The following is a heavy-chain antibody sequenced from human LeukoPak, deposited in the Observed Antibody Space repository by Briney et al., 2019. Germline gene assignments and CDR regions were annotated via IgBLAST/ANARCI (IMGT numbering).Heavy chain of an antibody. CDR1: SGSISSSSYY. CDR2: INYSGRA. J-gene: IGHJ3*02. Sequence: SETLSLTCTVSSGSISSSSYYWGWIRQPPGKGLEWIGSINYSGRAYYNPSLKSRVTISVDTSKNQFSLKLSSVTATDTAVYYCARHKAAAENDAFDIWGQGTRVTVSS. CDR3: ARHKAAAENDAFDI. V-gene: IGHV4-39*01. D-gene: IGHD2-15*01.